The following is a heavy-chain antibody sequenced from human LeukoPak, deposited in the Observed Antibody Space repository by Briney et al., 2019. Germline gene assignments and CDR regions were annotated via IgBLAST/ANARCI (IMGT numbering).Heavy chain of an antibody. D-gene: IGHD2-15*01. CDR1: GYSISSGSY. Sequence: LETLSLTCTVSGYSISSGSYWGWIRQPPGKGLEWIGYIFHRGGTSYNPSLKSRILFSVDTSQNQFSLKLNSVTAADTAVYYCVREILYCSGGSCYRGPFDNWGQGTLVTVSA. CDR2: IFHRGGT. J-gene: IGHJ4*02. CDR3: VREILYCSGGSCYRGPFDN. V-gene: IGHV4-38-2*02.